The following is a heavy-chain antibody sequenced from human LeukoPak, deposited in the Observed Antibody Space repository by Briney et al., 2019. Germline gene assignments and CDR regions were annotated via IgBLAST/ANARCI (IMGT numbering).Heavy chain of an antibody. V-gene: IGHV4-59*08. CDR3: ARGGYDFWTSDAFDI. CDR1: GGSISSYY. D-gene: IGHD3-3*01. Sequence: SETLSLTCTVSGGSISSYYWSWIRQPPGKGLEWIGYIYYSGSTNYNPSLKSRVTISVDTSKNQFSLKLSSVTAADTAVYYCARGGYDFWTSDAFDIWGQGTMVTVSS. CDR2: IYYSGST. J-gene: IGHJ3*02.